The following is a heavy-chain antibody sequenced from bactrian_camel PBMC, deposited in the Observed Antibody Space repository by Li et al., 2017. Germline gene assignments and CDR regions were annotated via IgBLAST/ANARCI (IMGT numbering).Heavy chain of an antibody. CDR2: VSVVGTT. Sequence: QVQLVESGGGSVQAGGSLRLSCAASGYTVSRLCMGWFRQAPGKEREFAARVSVVGTTDTADSVKGRFTISRDNAKNTVYLLMNSLKPEDTAVYYCVKPNPDARGGFDHWGQGTQVTVS. CDR1: GYTVSRLC. D-gene: IGHD1*01. J-gene: IGHJ4*01. CDR3: VKPNPDARGGFDH. V-gene: IGHV3S53*01.